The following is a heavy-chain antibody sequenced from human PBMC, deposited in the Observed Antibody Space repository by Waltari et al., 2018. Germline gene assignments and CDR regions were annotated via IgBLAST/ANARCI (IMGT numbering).Heavy chain of an antibody. D-gene: IGHD5-12*01. J-gene: IGHJ3*01. CDR3: ATYIGASVGTAAFDV. CDR2: ISYNGAT. V-gene: IGHV4-39*01. CDR1: GGSITTNRHY. Sequence: QLQLQESGPGLVKPSETLALTCSVSGGSITTNRHYWGWIRPPPGQGLVWIGTISYNGATYSSPSLRGRLTLSRDTTMNQLSLKLGSVTAADTAVYYCATYIGASVGTAAFDVWGQGTMVTVSS.